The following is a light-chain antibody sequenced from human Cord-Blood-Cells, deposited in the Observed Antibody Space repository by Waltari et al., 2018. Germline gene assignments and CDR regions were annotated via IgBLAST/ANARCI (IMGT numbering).Light chain of an antibody. Sequence: TQSPSSLSASVGDIVTITCRASQSISSYLNWYQQKPGKAPKLLIYAASSLQSGVPSRFSGSGSGTDFTLTISSLQPEDFATYYCQQSYSTPRTFGQGTKLEIK. V-gene: IGKV1-39*01. CDR3: QQSYSTPRT. J-gene: IGKJ2*01. CDR1: QSISSY. CDR2: AAS.